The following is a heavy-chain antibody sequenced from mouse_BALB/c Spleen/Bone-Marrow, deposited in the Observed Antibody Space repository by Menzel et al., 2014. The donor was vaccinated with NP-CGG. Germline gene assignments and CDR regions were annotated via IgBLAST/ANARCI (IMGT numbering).Heavy chain of an antibody. CDR1: GFNIKDTY. CDR3: AGGGSSYGWYFDV. D-gene: IGHD1-1*01. CDR2: IDPANGNT. V-gene: IGHV14-3*02. J-gene: IGHJ1*01. Sequence: EVKLMESGAELVKPGASVKLSCTASGFNIKDTYMHWVKQRPEQGLEWIGRIDPANGNTKYDPKFQGKATITADTSSNTAYLQLSSLTSEDTAVYYCAGGGSSYGWYFDVWGAGTTVTVSS.